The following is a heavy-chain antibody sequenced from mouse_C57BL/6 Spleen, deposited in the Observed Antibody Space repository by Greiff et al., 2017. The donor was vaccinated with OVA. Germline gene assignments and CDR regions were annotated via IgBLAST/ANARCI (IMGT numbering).Heavy chain of an antibody. D-gene: IGHD2-1*01. CDR2: ISNKANGYTT. CDR3: ARYDGNYGFDY. Sequence: EVKLVESGGGLVQPGGSLSLSCAASGFTFPDSYMSWVRQPPGKALEWLGFISNKANGYTTEYRASVKGRFTISRENSQSILYLQRNALRAEDSATYYCARYDGNYGFDYGGQGTTLTVSS. J-gene: IGHJ2*01. CDR1: GFTFPDSY. V-gene: IGHV7-3*01.